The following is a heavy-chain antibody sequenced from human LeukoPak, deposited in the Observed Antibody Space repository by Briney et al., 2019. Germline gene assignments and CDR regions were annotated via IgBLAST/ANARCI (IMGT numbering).Heavy chain of an antibody. J-gene: IGHJ4*02. CDR2: SYSGGSR. CDR1: GFTVRTDH. D-gene: IGHD1-26*01. V-gene: IGHV3-53*01. Sequence: GGSLRLSCADSGFTVRTDHMSWVRQAPGEGLEWVAVSYSGGSRSYAESVKGRFTISRDNSQNTLYHQMNSLRAEDTAVYYCARVWELSFDYWGQGTLVTVSS. CDR3: ARVWELSFDY.